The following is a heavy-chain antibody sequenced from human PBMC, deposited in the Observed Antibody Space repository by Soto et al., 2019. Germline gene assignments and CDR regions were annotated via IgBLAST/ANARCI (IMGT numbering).Heavy chain of an antibody. CDR2: IYYTGNT. CDR1: GGSISSGGTGSY. Sequence: SETLSLTCTVSGGSISSGGTGSYWTWIRQLPGKGLEWIGYIYYTGNTYYNPSLKSRPTISIDTSENQFSLKLTSVTAADPAGYFGASGHVATKGRYWGKGTLVTFPS. CDR3: ASGHVATKGRY. V-gene: IGHV4-31*03. J-gene: IGHJ1*01. D-gene: IGHD3-10*02.